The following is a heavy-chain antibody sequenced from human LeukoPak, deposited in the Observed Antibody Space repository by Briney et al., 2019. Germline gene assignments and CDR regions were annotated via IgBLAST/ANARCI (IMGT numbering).Heavy chain of an antibody. CDR1: GFTFSSYG. CDR2: IWYGGSNK. V-gene: IGHV3-33*01. J-gene: IGHJ6*02. D-gene: IGHD6-19*01. Sequence: GGSLRLSCAASGFTFSSYGMHWVRQAPGKGLEWVAVIWYGGSNKYYADSVKGRLTITRDNSKNTLYLQMHSLRAEDTAVYYCARDHSIAVAGMRSRAYGMDVWGQGTTVTVSS. CDR3: ARDHSIAVAGMRSRAYGMDV.